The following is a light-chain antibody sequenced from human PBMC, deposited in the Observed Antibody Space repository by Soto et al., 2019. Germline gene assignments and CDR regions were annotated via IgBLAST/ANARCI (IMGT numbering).Light chain of an antibody. Sequence: QSVLTQPPSVSGAPGQRVTISCTGSSSNIGAGYDVHWYQQLPGTAPKLLIYDNSNRPSVVPDRFSGSKSGTSASLAITGLQAEDEADYYCQSYDSSLSGYVFGTGTKLTVL. CDR2: DNS. V-gene: IGLV1-40*01. CDR1: SSNIGAGYD. J-gene: IGLJ1*01. CDR3: QSYDSSLSGYV.